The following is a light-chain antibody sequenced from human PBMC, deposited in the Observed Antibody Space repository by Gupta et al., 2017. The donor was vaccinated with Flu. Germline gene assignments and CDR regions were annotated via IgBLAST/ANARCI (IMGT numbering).Light chain of an antibody. Sequence: DVQMTQSPFSLSASVGDRVTITCRASQNINMYLNWYQQKPGKAPDVLIYSASSFQSGVPLRFSGSGSGTDFTLTISSLQPEDFATYYCQQTYTTPWTFGRGTKVEV. J-gene: IGKJ1*01. CDR2: SAS. CDR3: QQTYTTPWT. CDR1: QNINMY. V-gene: IGKV1-39*01.